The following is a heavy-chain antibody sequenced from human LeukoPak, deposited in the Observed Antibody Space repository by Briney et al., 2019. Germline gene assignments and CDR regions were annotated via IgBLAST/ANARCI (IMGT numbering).Heavy chain of an antibody. CDR1: GCSISSYY. D-gene: IGHD2-2*01. CDR3: ARGVVVPAAILPGYYGMDV. V-gene: IGHV4-59*01. J-gene: IGHJ6*04. Sequence: KASETLSLTCTVSGCSISSYYWSWIRQPPGKGLEWIGYIYYSGSTNYNPSLKSRVTISVDTSKNQFSLKLSSVTAADTAVYYCARGVVVPAAILPGYYGMDVWGKGTTVTVSS. CDR2: IYYSGST.